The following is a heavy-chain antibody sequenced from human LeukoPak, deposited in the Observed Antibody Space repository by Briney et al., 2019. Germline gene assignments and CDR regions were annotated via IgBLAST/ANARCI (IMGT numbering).Heavy chain of an antibody. V-gene: IGHV4-59*01. D-gene: IGHD3-9*01. CDR2: IYYSGST. CDR3: ARGGARYHRNAFDI. CDR1: GGSISSYY. J-gene: IGHJ3*02. Sequence: SETLSLTCTVSGGSISSYYWSWIRQPPGKGLEWIGYIYYSGSTNYNSSLKSRVTISVDTSKNQFSLKLSSVTAADTAVYYCARGGARYHRNAFDIWGQGTMVTVSS.